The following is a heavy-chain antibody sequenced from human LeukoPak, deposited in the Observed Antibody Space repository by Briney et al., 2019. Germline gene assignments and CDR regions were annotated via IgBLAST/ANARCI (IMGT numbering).Heavy chain of an antibody. V-gene: IGHV3-21*01. CDR1: GFTFNSYS. CDR3: ARDVYSSGWFDAFDI. CDR2: ISSSSSYI. Sequence: PGGSLRLSCAASGFTFNSYSMNWVRQAPGKGLEWVSSISSSSSYIYYADSVKGRFTISRDNAKNSLYLQMNSLRAEDTAVYYCARDVYSSGWFDAFDIWGQGTMVTVSS. J-gene: IGHJ3*02. D-gene: IGHD6-19*01.